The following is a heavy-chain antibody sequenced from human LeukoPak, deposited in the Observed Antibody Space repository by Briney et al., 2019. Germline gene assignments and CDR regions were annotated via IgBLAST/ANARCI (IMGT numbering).Heavy chain of an antibody. CDR2: ISTSSTTI. CDR3: ARETGTNEYFDY. V-gene: IGHV3-48*01. Sequence: GGSLRLSCAASGFTFSSYSMNWVRQAPGKGLEWLSYISTSSTTIYYADSVKGRFTISRDNSKNTLYLQMNSLRAEDTAVYYCARETGTNEYFDYWGQGTLVTVSS. CDR1: GFTFSSYS. J-gene: IGHJ4*02. D-gene: IGHD1-7*01.